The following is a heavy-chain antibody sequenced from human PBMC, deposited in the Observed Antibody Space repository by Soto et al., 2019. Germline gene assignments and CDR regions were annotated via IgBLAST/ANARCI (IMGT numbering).Heavy chain of an antibody. Sequence: SETLSLTCAVYGGSFSGYYWSWIRQPPGKGLEWIGEIYHSGSTNYNPSLKSRVTISVDTSKNQFSLKLSSVTAADTAVYYCARGASTSYRWFDPWGPGTLVTVSS. CDR1: GGSFSGYY. CDR3: ARGASTSYRWFDP. V-gene: IGHV4-34*01. J-gene: IGHJ5*02. D-gene: IGHD2-2*02. CDR2: IYHSGST.